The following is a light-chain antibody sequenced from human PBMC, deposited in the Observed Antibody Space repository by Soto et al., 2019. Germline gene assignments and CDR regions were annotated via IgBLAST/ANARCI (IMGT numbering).Light chain of an antibody. V-gene: IGKV3D-20*02. CDR2: GAS. CDR3: QQRSNWPLT. CDR1: QSVSSSY. J-gene: IGKJ4*01. Sequence: IVLPQSHGTVSLSPGESSTLSCRDSQSVSSSYLAWYQQKPGQATRLLIYGASNRATGIPDRFSGSGSGTDFTLTISSLEPEEFAVYYCQQRSNWPLTFAGGNKV.